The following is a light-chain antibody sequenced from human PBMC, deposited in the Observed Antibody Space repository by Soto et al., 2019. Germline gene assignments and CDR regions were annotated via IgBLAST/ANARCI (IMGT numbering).Light chain of an antibody. CDR3: QQYNNWPPIT. CDR1: QSVRNN. V-gene: IGKV3-15*01. Sequence: EIMMTQSPATLSVSPGERATLSCRASQSVRNNLAWYQQKPGQAPRLLIYYASTRATGSPARFSGSGSGTEFTLTISSLQSEDSALYYCQQYNNWPPITFGQGTRLEIK. CDR2: YAS. J-gene: IGKJ5*01.